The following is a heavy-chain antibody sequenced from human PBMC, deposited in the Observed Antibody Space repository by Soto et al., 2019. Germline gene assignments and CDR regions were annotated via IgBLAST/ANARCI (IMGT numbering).Heavy chain of an antibody. D-gene: IGHD4-17*01. CDR1: GFTFSSYT. V-gene: IGHV3-23*01. Sequence: DVQLLESGGGLVQPGGSLRLSCAASGFTFSSYTMNWVRQAPGKGLEWVSGINSGGRTYYADSVKGRFTISRDDSKNTLYLQIISLRAEDTAVYYCAKDLRPDGVWDFDYWGQGTLVTVSS. CDR3: AKDLRPDGVWDFDY. CDR2: INSGGRT. J-gene: IGHJ4*02.